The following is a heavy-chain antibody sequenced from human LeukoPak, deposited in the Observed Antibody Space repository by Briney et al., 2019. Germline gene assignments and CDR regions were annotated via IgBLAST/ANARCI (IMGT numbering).Heavy chain of an antibody. D-gene: IGHD6-13*01. V-gene: IGHV3-21*04. J-gene: IGHJ6*03. CDR2: ISGTSRYI. CDR1: GFSLSSYS. Sequence: GGSLRLSCEASGFSLSSYSMQWVRQAPGKGLEWVSSISGTSRYIHYSDSVKGRFTISRDNAKNSFYLQMNSLRVEDTAVYYCARTTEAHSWQTRYYSYYMDVWGKGTTVTVSS. CDR3: ARTTEAHSWQTRYYSYYMDV.